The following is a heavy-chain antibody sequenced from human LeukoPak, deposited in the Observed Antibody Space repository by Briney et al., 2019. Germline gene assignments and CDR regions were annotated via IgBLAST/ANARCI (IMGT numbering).Heavy chain of an antibody. CDR2: IYHSGST. V-gene: IGHV4-30-2*01. Sequence: SQTLSFTCAVSGGSISSGGYSWSWIRQPPGKGLEWIGYIYHSGSTYYNPSLKSRVTISVDRSKNQFSLKLSSVTAADTAVYYCARSVGGYYDSSGYVPDAFDIWGQGTMVTVSS. J-gene: IGHJ3*02. D-gene: IGHD3-22*01. CDR1: GGSISSGGYS. CDR3: ARSVGGYYDSSGYVPDAFDI.